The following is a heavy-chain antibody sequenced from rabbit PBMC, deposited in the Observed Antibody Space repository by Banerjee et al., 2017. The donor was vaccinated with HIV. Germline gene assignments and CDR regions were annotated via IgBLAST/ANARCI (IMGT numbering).Heavy chain of an antibody. Sequence: QEQLEESGGDLVQPEGSLTLTCTASGFSFSSIYYMCWVRQAPGRGLELIACIYTTSGSTWYASWVNGRFTISRSTSLNTVDLQMTSLTAADTATYFCTRDGAANNYGFNLWGQGTLVTVS. V-gene: IGHV1S43*01. J-gene: IGHJ4*01. CDR2: IYTTSGST. CDR3: TRDGAANNYGFNL. D-gene: IGHD8-1*01. CDR1: GFSFSSIYY.